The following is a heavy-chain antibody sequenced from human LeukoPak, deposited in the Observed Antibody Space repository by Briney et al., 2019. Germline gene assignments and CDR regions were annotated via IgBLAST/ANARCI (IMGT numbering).Heavy chain of an antibody. CDR1: GCTFTGYY. J-gene: IGHJ6*03. V-gene: IGHV1-2*02. Sequence: ASVKVSYKASGCTFTGYYMHWVRQAPGQGLEWMGWINPNSGGTNYAQKFQGRVTMTRDTSISTAYMELSRLRSDDTAVYYCATSLYYYYYMDVWGKGTTVTVSS. CDR3: ATSLYYYYYMDV. CDR2: INPNSGGT.